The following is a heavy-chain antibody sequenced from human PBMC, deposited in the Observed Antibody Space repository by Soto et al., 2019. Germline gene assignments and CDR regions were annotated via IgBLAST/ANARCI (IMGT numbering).Heavy chain of an antibody. Sequence: ASVKVSCKASGYTFTSYDINWVRQATGQGLEWMGWMNPNSGNTGYAQKFQGRVTMTRNTSISTAYMELSSLRSEDTAVYYCARGTRAMITFGGVIVRRDDAFDIWGQGTMVTVSS. V-gene: IGHV1-8*01. D-gene: IGHD3-16*02. CDR3: ARGTRAMITFGGVIVRRDDAFDI. CDR1: GYTFTSYD. J-gene: IGHJ3*02. CDR2: MNPNSGNT.